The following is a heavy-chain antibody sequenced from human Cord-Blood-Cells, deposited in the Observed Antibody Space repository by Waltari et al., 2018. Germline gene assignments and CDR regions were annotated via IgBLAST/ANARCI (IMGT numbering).Heavy chain of an antibody. CDR1: GLTVSSNY. Sequence: EVQLVESGGGLVQPGGSLRLSCAASGLTVSSNYLSWVRQAPGKGLEWVSVIYSGGSTYYADSVKGRFTISRNNSKNTLYLQMNSLRAEDTAVYYCARVRYYYFDYWGQGTLVTVSS. CDR3: ARVRYYYFDY. J-gene: IGHJ4*02. D-gene: IGHD1-1*01. CDR2: IYSGGST. V-gene: IGHV3-66*01.